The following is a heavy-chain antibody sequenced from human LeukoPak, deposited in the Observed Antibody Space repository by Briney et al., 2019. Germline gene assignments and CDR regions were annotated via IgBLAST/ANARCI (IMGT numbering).Heavy chain of an antibody. J-gene: IGHJ4*02. Sequence: GSLGLSCAASGFTFNNYGMHWVRQAPGKGLEWVAVISYDGRNKHYPGSVKGRFTISRDISTDTLWLQMDSLRTEDTAVYYCAKGPLRGTAAAIDYWGQGTLVTVSS. V-gene: IGHV3-30*18. CDR3: AKGPLRGTAAAIDY. CDR2: ISYDGRNK. D-gene: IGHD2-2*01. CDR1: GFTFNNYG.